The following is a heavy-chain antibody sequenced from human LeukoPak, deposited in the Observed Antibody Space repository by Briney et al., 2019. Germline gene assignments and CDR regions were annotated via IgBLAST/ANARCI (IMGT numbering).Heavy chain of an antibody. CDR2: VYSSGST. Sequence: PSETLSLTCTVSGGPISSSSYYWSWIRQPAGKGLEWIGRVYSSGSTNYNPSLKSRVTMSIDTSKNQFSLKLSSVTAADTAVYYCARDRSSGWYVVDYWGQGTLVTVSS. J-gene: IGHJ4*02. D-gene: IGHD6-19*01. CDR3: ARDRSSGWYVVDY. CDR1: GGPISSSSYY. V-gene: IGHV4-61*02.